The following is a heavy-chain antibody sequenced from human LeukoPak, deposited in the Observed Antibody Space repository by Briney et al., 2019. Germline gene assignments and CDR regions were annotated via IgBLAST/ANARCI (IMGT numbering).Heavy chain of an antibody. CDR1: GFTFSSYA. Sequence: GGSLRLSCAASGFTFSSYAMSWVRQAPGKGLEWVSAISGSGGSTYYADSVKGRFTIPRDNSKNTLYLQMNSLRAEDTAVYYCAKASEKDIVLMVYAIGFDYWGQGTLVTVSS. CDR3: AKASEKDIVLMVYAIGFDY. CDR2: ISGSGGST. J-gene: IGHJ4*02. V-gene: IGHV3-23*01. D-gene: IGHD2-8*01.